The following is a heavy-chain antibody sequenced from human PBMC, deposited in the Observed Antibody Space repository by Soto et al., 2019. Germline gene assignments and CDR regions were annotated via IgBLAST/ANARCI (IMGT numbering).Heavy chain of an antibody. Sequence: QVLLVQSGAEVKEPGDSVRVSCEASGYTFTAYHIHWVRQAPGQGLEWMGWINPKFGDTGYAQDFQGRVSMTSDMSISTVYMELSRLNSDDTAIYYCARNMDYYYGRGSGNGHGVWGQGTTVTVFS. CDR1: GYTFTAYH. V-gene: IGHV1-2*02. CDR2: INPKFGDT. J-gene: IGHJ6*02. D-gene: IGHD3-10*02. CDR3: ARNMDYYYGRGSGNGHGV.